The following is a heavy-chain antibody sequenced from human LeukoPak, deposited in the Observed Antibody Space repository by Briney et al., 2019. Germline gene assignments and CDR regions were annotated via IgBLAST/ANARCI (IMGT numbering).Heavy chain of an antibody. Sequence: ASVKVSCKASGGTFSSYAISWVRQAPGQGLEWMGGIIPIFGTANYAQKFQGRVTITTDESTSTAYMELSSLRSEDTAVYYCARVCDVAVAGSCAFDIWGQGTMVTVSS. V-gene: IGHV1-69*05. D-gene: IGHD6-19*01. J-gene: IGHJ3*02. CDR1: GGTFSSYA. CDR3: ARVCDVAVAGSCAFDI. CDR2: IIPIFGTA.